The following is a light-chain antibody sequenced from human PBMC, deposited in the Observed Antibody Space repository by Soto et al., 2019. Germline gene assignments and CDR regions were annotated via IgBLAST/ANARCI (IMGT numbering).Light chain of an antibody. CDR3: GTWDSSLSAVV. CDR2: DNN. CDR1: SSNIGNNY. J-gene: IGLJ2*01. V-gene: IGLV1-51*01. Sequence: QAVLKQPPSVSAAPGQKFTISCSGSSSNIGNNYVSWYQQLPGTAPKLLIYDNNKRPSGIPDRFSGSKSGTSATLGITGLQTGDEADYYCGTWDSSLSAVVFGGGTKVTVL.